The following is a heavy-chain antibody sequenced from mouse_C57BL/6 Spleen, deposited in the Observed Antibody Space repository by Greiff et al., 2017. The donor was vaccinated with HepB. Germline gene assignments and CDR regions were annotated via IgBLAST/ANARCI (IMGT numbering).Heavy chain of an antibody. V-gene: IGHV1-80*01. Sequence: VKLQQSGAELVKPGASVKISCKASGYAFSSYWMNWVKQRPGKGLEWIGQIYTGDGDTNYNGKFKGKATLTADKSSSPAYMQLSSLTSEDSAVYFCARSGSSYGAYWYFDVWGTGTTVTVSS. CDR1: GYAFSSYW. CDR3: ARSGSSYGAYWYFDV. D-gene: IGHD1-1*01. CDR2: IYTGDGDT. J-gene: IGHJ1*03.